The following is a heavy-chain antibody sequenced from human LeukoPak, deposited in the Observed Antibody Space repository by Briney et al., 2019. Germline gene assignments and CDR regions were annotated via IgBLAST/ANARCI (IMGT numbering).Heavy chain of an antibody. CDR2: IRSKAYGGTT. J-gene: IGHJ6*02. CDR1: GFTFGDYA. Sequence: GGSLRLSCTASGFTFGDYAMSWVRQAPGRGLEWVGFIRSKAYGGTTEYAASVKGRFTISRDDSKSIAYLQMNSLKTEDTAVYYCTRVFWELYTYYYYGMDVWGQGTTVTVSS. D-gene: IGHD1-26*01. V-gene: IGHV3-49*04. CDR3: TRVFWELYTYYYYGMDV.